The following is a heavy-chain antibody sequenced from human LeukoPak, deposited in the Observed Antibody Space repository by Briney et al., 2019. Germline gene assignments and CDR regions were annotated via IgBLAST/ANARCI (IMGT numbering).Heavy chain of an antibody. CDR3: ALMTTAPFDY. Sequence: KSSETLSLTCAVYGGSFSGYYWSWIRQPPGKGLEWIGEINHSGSTNYNPSLKSRVTISVDTSKNQFSLTLSSVTAADTAVYYCALMTTAPFDYWGQGTLVTVSS. D-gene: IGHD4-17*01. V-gene: IGHV4-34*01. J-gene: IGHJ4*02. CDR1: GGSFSGYY. CDR2: INHSGST.